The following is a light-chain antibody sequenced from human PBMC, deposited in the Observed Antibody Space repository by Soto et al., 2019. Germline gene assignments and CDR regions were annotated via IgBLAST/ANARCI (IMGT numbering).Light chain of an antibody. CDR1: SSDVGGYNY. J-gene: IGLJ1*01. CDR2: DVT. Sequence: QSVLTQPASVSGFPGQSIAISCTGTSSDVGGYNYVSWYQQHPGKAPKLIIYDVTNRPSGVSNRFSGSKSGNTASPTISGLQAEDEADYYCSSYTSSSTYVFGTGTKVTVL. V-gene: IGLV2-14*01. CDR3: SSYTSSSTYV.